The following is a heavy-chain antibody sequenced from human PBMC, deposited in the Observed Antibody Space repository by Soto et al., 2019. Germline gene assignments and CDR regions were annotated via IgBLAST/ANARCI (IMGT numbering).Heavy chain of an antibody. D-gene: IGHD6-19*01. CDR2: INAGNGKT. CDR3: ARDGAVAGNTNFDY. V-gene: IGHV1-3*01. Sequence: ASVKVFCKASGYTFTNYAIHWVRQGPGQRLEWMGWINAGNGKTKYSQKFQGRVTITRDTSASTAYMELSSLRSEDTAVYYCARDGAVAGNTNFDYWGQGTLVTVSS. CDR1: GYTFTNYA. J-gene: IGHJ4*02.